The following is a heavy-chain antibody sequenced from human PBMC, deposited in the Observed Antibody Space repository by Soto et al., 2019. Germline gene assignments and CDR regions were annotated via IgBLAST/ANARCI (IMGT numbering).Heavy chain of an antibody. J-gene: IGHJ4*02. Sequence: QVQLVQSGAEVQKPGSSVKVSCKASGGTFSSYAISWVRQAPGQGLEWMGGISPIFGTANYAQKLQGRVTIAADESTSTAYMELISMRSEDTAVYYCARSLVDTAMVIDYWGQGTLVTVSS. CDR1: GGTFSSYA. V-gene: IGHV1-69*01. D-gene: IGHD5-18*01. CDR3: ARSLVDTAMVIDY. CDR2: ISPIFGTA.